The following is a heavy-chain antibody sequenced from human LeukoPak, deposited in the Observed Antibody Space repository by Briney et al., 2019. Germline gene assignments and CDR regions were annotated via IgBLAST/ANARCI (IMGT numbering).Heavy chain of an antibody. J-gene: IGHJ5*02. Sequence: SETLSLTCTVSGGSISSYYWGWIRQPPGKGLEWIGYIYYSGSTNYNPSLKSRVTISVDTSKNQFSLKLSSVTAADTAVYYCAREPSVDTEEYNWFDPWGQGTLVTVSS. CDR1: GGSISSYY. CDR3: AREPSVDTEEYNWFDP. V-gene: IGHV4-59*01. CDR2: IYYSGST. D-gene: IGHD5-18*01.